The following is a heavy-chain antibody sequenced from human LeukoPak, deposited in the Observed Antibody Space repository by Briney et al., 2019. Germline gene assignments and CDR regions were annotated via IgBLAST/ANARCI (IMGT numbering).Heavy chain of an antibody. CDR1: GYTFTSYD. Sequence: GASVKVSCKASGYTFTSYDINWVRQATGQGLEWMGWMNPNSGNTGYAQKSQGRVTMTRNTSISTAYMELSSLRSEDTAVYYCASAVIVGATLDYWGQGTLVTVSS. CDR3: ASAVIVGATLDY. CDR2: MNPNSGNT. D-gene: IGHD1-26*01. J-gene: IGHJ4*02. V-gene: IGHV1-8*01.